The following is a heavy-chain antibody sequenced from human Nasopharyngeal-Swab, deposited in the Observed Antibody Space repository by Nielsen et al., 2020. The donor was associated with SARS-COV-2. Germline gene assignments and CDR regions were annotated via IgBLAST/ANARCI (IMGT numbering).Heavy chain of an antibody. V-gene: IGHV3-23*01. CDR1: GFTFDSYG. CDR3: AKDPSAAMDV. D-gene: IGHD6-13*01. CDR2: ISGSGDNT. Sequence: GESLKISCEASGFTFDSYGMTWVRQAPGKGLEWVSTISGSGDNTHYADSVRGRFTMSRDNSQRTVFLQMTSLRAEDTALYYCAKDPSAAMDVWGKGTTVIVSS. J-gene: IGHJ6*03.